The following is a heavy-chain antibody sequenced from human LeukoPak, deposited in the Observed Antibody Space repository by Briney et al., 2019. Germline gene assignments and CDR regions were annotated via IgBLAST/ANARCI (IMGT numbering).Heavy chain of an antibody. CDR2: IWYDGSNK. V-gene: IGHV3-33*01. Sequence: PGRSLRLSCAASGFTFSSYGMHWVRQAPGKGLEWVAVIWYDGSNKYYADSVKGRFTISRDNSKNTLYLQMNSLRAEDTAVYYCAGDAIAAAVNNWFDPWGQGTLVTVSS. J-gene: IGHJ5*02. CDR1: GFTFSSYG. CDR3: AGDAIAAAVNNWFDP. D-gene: IGHD6-13*01.